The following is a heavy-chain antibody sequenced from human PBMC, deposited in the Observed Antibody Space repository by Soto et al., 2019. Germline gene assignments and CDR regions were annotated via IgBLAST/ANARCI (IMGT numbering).Heavy chain of an antibody. D-gene: IGHD6-13*01. V-gene: IGHV3-7*01. CDR3: ARIASAGRGWHV. CDR1: GFTFSSYW. CDR2: IKQDGSEK. Sequence: EVQLVESGGGLVQPGGSLRLSCAASGFTFSSYWMSWVRQAPVKGLEWVGNIKQDGSEKNYVDFVEGRFTISRDNGENSLYLQMNSLRAADTAVYYCARIASAGRGWHVWGQGTTVVVSS. J-gene: IGHJ6*02.